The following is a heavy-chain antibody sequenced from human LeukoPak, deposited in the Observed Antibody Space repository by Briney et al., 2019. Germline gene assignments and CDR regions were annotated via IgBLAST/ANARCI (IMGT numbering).Heavy chain of an antibody. CDR3: ARDFRGGYDFWSGYYTPYYFDY. CDR2: INPDSGRT. V-gene: IGHV1-2*02. CDR1: GYPFTDYY. D-gene: IGHD3-3*01. J-gene: IGHJ4*02. Sequence: ASVKVSCKASGYPFTDYYIHWVRQAPGQGLEWMGWINPDSGRTSYSQKFQGRVSMITDTSINTAYMELNRLTSDDTAVYYCARDFRGGYDFWSGYYTPYYFDYWGQGTLVTVSP.